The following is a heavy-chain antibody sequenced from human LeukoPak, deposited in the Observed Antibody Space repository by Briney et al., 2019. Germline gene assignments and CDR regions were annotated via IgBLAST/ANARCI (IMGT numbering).Heavy chain of an antibody. Sequence: PSETLSLTCAVYGGSFSGYYWSWIRQPPGKGLEFVANINQDASVRNYMDSLKGRCTISRDNAKKSVYLEINSLRADDTAVYYCARDPGSSSFDLWGQGALVTVSS. J-gene: IGHJ4*02. V-gene: IGHV3-7*01. D-gene: IGHD6-13*01. CDR3: ARDPGSSSFDL. CDR1: GGSFSGYY. CDR2: INQDASVR.